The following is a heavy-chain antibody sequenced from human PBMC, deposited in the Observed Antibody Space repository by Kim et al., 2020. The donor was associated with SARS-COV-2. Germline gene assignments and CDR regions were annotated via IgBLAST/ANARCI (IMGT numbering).Heavy chain of an antibody. CDR3: TKDRRHGDGRWYFDN. D-gene: IGHD7-27*01. CDR2: LLAEGHT. V-gene: IGHV3-23*01. Sequence: GGSLRLSCAVSGFNIKTYMMSWVRQAPGKGPEWVSGLLAEGHTYYADSVKGRFTISSDNSKNTLYLQMDNLDGDDTAIYYCTKDRRHGDGRWYFDNWGQG. J-gene: IGHJ4*02. CDR1: GFNIKTYM.